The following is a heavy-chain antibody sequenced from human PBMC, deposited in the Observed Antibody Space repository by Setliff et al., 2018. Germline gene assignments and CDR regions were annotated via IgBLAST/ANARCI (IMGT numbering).Heavy chain of an antibody. Sequence: ASVKVSCKASGYSLSDFYIHWVRQVPGRGPEWMGSINPKSGVTRYVQEFQGRVTITRDTSISTAYMELSSLRSDDTAVYYCARDGISWLNWLDPWGQGTPVTVSS. D-gene: IGHD6-13*01. V-gene: IGHV1-2*02. CDR3: ARDGISWLNWLDP. J-gene: IGHJ5*02. CDR1: GYSLSDFY. CDR2: INPKSGVT.